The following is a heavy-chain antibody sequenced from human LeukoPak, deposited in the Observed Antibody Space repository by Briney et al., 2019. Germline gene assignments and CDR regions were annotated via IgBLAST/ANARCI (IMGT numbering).Heavy chain of an antibody. Sequence: GGSLRLSCEASGFTFSNYWMTWVRQAPGRGLEWLSAVTASSSNTYYADSVKGRFTISRDNSKSMLYLEMNSLRVEDTAIYYCAKDRSSTTSCSNYWGRGTLVTVSS. V-gene: IGHV3-23*01. CDR3: AKDRSSTTSCSNY. D-gene: IGHD2-2*01. CDR2: VTASSSNT. CDR1: GFTFSNYW. J-gene: IGHJ4*02.